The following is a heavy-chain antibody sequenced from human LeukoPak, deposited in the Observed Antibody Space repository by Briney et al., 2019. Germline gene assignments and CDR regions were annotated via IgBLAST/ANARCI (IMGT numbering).Heavy chain of an antibody. V-gene: IGHV1-69*05. Sequence: SVKVPCKASGGTFSSYAISWVRQAPGQGLEWMGRIIPIFGTANYAQKFQGRVTITTDESTSTAYMELSSLRSEDTAVYYCARDHHWTEIAVAGTYLDYWGQGTLVTVSS. D-gene: IGHD6-19*01. CDR2: IIPIFGTA. CDR1: GGTFSSYA. CDR3: ARDHHWTEIAVAGTYLDY. J-gene: IGHJ4*02.